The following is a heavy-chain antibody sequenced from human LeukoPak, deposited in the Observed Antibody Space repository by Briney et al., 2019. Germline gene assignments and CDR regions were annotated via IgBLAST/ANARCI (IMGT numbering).Heavy chain of an antibody. CDR1: GFTFSSYE. J-gene: IGHJ5*02. CDR3: ARTYYYGSGSYRWAYNWFDP. D-gene: IGHD3-10*01. V-gene: IGHV3-48*03. Sequence: GGSLRLSCAASGFTFSSYEMNWVRQAPGKGLEWVSYISSSGSTIYYADSVKGRFTISRDNAKNSLYLQMNSLRAEDTAVYYCARTYYYGSGSYRWAYNWFDPWGQGTLVTVSS. CDR2: ISSSGSTI.